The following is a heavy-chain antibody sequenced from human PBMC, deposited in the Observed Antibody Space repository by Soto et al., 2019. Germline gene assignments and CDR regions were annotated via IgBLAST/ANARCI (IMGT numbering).Heavy chain of an antibody. CDR1: GFSLSTSGVG. Sequence: QITLKESGPTLVKPTQTLTLPCTFSGFSLSTSGVGVGWIRQPPGKALEWLALIYWDDDKRYSPSLKSRLTITKKPPKTQVVLTMTNMAPVDTATYYCARDPYDAFDIWGQGTMVTVSS. V-gene: IGHV2-5*02. J-gene: IGHJ3*02. CDR2: IYWDDDK. CDR3: ARDPYDAFDI.